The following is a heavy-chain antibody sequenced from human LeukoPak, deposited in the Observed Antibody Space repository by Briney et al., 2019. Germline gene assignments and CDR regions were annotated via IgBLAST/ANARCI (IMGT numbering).Heavy chain of an antibody. Sequence: PSETLSLTRTVSVGSISSSSYYWGWIRQPPGKGLEWIGSIYYSGSTYYNPSLKSRVTISVDTSKNQFSLKLSSVTAADTAVYYCARDRHSQWLGPNNWFDPWGQGTLVTVSS. V-gene: IGHV4-39*07. CDR2: IYYSGST. J-gene: IGHJ5*02. CDR1: VGSISSSSYY. CDR3: ARDRHSQWLGPNNWFDP. D-gene: IGHD6-19*01.